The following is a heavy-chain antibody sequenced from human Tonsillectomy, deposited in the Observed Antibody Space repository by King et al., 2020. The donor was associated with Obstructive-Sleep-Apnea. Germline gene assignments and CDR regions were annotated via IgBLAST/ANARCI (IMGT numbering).Heavy chain of an antibody. CDR2: IKQDGSEK. CDR1: GFTFSSYW. V-gene: IGHV3-7*01. Sequence: VQLVQSGGGLVQPGGSLRLSCAASGFTFSSYWMSWVRQAPGKGLEWVANIKQDGSEKYYVDSVKGRFTISRDNAKNSLYLQMNSLRAEDTAVYYCASFLVVPHFDYWGQGTLVTVSS. D-gene: IGHD2-15*01. J-gene: IGHJ4*02. CDR3: ASFLVVPHFDY.